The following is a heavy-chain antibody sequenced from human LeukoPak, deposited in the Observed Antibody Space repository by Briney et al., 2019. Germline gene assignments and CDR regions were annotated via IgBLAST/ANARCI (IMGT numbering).Heavy chain of an antibody. CDR3: ARDYEYCDFWRGYYYMDV. D-gene: IGHD3-3*01. CDR1: GYTFTSYG. V-gene: IGHV1-18*01. J-gene: IGHJ6*03. CDR2: ISAYNGNT. Sequence: GASVKVSCKASGYTFTSYGISWVRQAPGQGLEWMGWISAYNGNTNYAQKLQGRVTMTTDTSTSTAYMELRSLRSDDTAVYYCARDYEYCDFWRGYYYMDVWGKGTTVTVSS.